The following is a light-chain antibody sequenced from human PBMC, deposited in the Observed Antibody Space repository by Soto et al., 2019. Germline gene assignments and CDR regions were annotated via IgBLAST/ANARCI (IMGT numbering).Light chain of an antibody. CDR3: RPYSRRSXFRV. V-gene: IGLV2-14*01. CDR2: EVS. CDR1: DSDIGSHNY. J-gene: IGLJ1*01. Sequence: QSFLTQPASLSGSPVQSITISCTGTDSDIGSHNYSSWYQQHPGKSPKLMIFEVSNRPSGVSNRFSGSKSGSTASLTISGLQNEDDDDYYCRPYSRRSXFRVFGSGTKVXV.